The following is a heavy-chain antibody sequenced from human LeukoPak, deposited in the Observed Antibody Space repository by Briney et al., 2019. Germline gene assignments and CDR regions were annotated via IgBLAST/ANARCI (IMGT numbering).Heavy chain of an antibody. CDR3: ARLMFGPDDAFVI. CDR1: GFTVSSNY. D-gene: IGHD3-10*02. J-gene: IGHJ3*02. CDR2: IYSGGST. V-gene: IGHV3-53*01. Sequence: GGSLRLSCAASGFTVSSNYMSWVRQAPGKGLEWVSVIYSGGSTYYADSVKGRFTISRDNSKNTLYLQMNSLRAEDTAVYYCARLMFGPDDAFVIWGQGTMVTVSS.